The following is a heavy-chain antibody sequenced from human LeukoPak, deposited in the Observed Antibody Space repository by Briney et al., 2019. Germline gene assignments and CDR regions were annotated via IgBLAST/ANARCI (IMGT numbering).Heavy chain of an antibody. D-gene: IGHD2-2*01. CDR1: GGSISRSDSY. CDR2: ISFSGST. CDR3: ARDQQYQRPAGWFDP. V-gene: IGHV4-39*01. Sequence: SETLSLTCTVSGGSISRSDSYWGWIRQAPREGLEWIGSISFSGSTYYNPSLKSRVTISIDTSKNQFSLTLNSVTATDTAVYYCARDQQYQRPAGWFDPWGQGTLVSVSS. J-gene: IGHJ5*02.